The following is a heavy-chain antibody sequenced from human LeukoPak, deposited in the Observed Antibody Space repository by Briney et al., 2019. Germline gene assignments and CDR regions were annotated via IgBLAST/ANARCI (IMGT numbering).Heavy chain of an antibody. J-gene: IGHJ4*01. Sequence: GGSLRLSCAASGFTFSSYAMSWVRQAPGKGLEWVSHIHFSPGYTYYADSVKGRFTISRDNSKNMLYLQMNSLRAEDTAVYYCAKGYTAAWYDFDYWGHGALVTVSS. V-gene: IGHV3-23*01. D-gene: IGHD5-12*01. CDR2: IHFSPGYT. CDR1: GFTFSSYA. CDR3: AKGYTAAWYDFDY.